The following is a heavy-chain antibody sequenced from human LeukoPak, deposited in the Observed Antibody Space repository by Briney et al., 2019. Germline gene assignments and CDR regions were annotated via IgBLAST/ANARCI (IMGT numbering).Heavy chain of an antibody. CDR3: ARPYCSSTSCYTQRDYYFDY. J-gene: IGHJ4*02. V-gene: IGHV4-61*02. CDR1: GGSISSGSYY. Sequence: PSETLSLTCTVSGGSISSGSYYWSWIRQPAGKGLEWIGRIYTSGSTNYNPSLKSRVTISVDTSKNQFSLKLSSVTAADTAVYYCARPYCSSTSCYTQRDYYFDYWGQGTLVTVTS. CDR2: IYTSGST. D-gene: IGHD2-2*02.